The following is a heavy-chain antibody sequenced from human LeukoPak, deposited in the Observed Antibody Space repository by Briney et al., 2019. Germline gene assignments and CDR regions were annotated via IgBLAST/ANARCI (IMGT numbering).Heavy chain of an antibody. J-gene: IGHJ4*02. Sequence: PGGSLRLSCAASGFTFSSYSMNWVRQAPGKGLEWVANIKQDGSEKYYVDSVKGRFTISRDNAKNSLYLQMNSLRAEDTAVYYCARGDPYFDWFDTYFDYWGQGTLVTVSS. CDR2: IKQDGSEK. CDR1: GFTFSSYS. V-gene: IGHV3-7*01. CDR3: ARGDPYFDWFDTYFDY. D-gene: IGHD3-9*01.